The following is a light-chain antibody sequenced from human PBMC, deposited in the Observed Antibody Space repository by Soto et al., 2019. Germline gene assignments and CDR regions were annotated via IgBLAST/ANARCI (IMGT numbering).Light chain of an antibody. CDR2: DVT. V-gene: IGLV2-14*01. CDR1: SSDVGGFNY. J-gene: IGLJ1*01. CDR3: NSYPSSSTYV. Sequence: QSALTQPASVSGSPGQSITISCTGTSSDVGGFNYVSWYQQHPGKAPKLMIYDVTNRPSGVSYRFSGSKSGNTASLTISGLQAEDEADYYCNSYPSSSTYVFGTGTRSPS.